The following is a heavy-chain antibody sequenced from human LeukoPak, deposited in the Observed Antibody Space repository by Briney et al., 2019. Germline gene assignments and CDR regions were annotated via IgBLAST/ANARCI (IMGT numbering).Heavy chain of an antibody. V-gene: IGHV3-30*18. CDR1: GFTFSSYG. CDR2: IPNDRRNN. D-gene: IGHD4-17*01. CDR3: AKDPNGDYVGAFDF. J-gene: IGHJ3*01. Sequence: QTGGSLRLSCAASGFTFSSYGMHWVRQAPGKGLEWVAVIPNDRRNNYYAESVKGRFTISRDNSKNTLFLQMNSLRADDTAVYYCAKDPNGDYVGAFDFWGQGTMVSVSS.